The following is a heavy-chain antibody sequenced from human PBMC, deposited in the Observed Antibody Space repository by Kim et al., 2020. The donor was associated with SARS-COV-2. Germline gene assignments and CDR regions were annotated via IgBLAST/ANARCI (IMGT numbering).Heavy chain of an antibody. D-gene: IGHD6-19*01. V-gene: IGHV1-18*01. Sequence: ARKFQGRVTMTTDTSTRTAYMELRSLRYDDTAVYYCARDKVAVALYGMDVWGQGTTVTVSS. CDR3: ARDKVAVALYGMDV. J-gene: IGHJ6*02.